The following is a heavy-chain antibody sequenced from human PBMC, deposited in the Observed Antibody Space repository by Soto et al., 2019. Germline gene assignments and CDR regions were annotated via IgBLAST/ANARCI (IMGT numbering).Heavy chain of an antibody. Sequence: ASVKVSCKASGYTFTSYAMHWVRQAPGQRPEWMGWVNPENGQSKYSPEFQGRATITRDTSTSTSDMDLSSLRFEDAAIYYCAIATEGGYVIDSWGQGTLVTVSS. CDR3: AIATEGGYVIDS. J-gene: IGHJ5*01. D-gene: IGHD5-12*01. V-gene: IGHV1-3*01. CDR1: GYTFTSYA. CDR2: VNPENGQS.